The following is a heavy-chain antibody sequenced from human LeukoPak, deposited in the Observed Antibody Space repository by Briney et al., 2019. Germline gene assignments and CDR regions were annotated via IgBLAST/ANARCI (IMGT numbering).Heavy chain of an antibody. V-gene: IGHV1-69*01. D-gene: IGHD6-19*01. CDR1: GGTFSSYA. J-gene: IGHJ4*02. CDR3: ARVGSGPRAVSGY. Sequence: SVKVSCKASGGTFSSYAISWVRQAPGQGLEWMGGIIPIFGTANYAQKFQGRVTITADESTSTAYLELSSLRSEDTAVYYCARVGSGPRAVSGYWGQGTLVTVSS. CDR2: IIPIFGTA.